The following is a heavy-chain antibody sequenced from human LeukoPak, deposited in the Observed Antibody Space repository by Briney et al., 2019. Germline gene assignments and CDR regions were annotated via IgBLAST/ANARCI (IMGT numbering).Heavy chain of an antibody. J-gene: IGHJ5*02. Sequence: SETLSLTCAASGGSISSGGYSWSWIRQPPGKGLEWIGYIYHSGSTYYNPSLKSRVTISVDRSKSQFSLKLSSVTAADTAVYYCARAGYYYDSSGYYYGWFDPWGQGTLVTVSS. CDR2: IYHSGST. V-gene: IGHV4-30-2*01. CDR1: GGSISSGGYS. CDR3: ARAGYYYDSSGYYYGWFDP. D-gene: IGHD3-22*01.